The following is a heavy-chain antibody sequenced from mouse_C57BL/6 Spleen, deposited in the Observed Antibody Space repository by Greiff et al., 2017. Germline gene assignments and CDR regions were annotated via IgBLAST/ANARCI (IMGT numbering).Heavy chain of an antibody. CDR3: AREGYGSSYGGFAY. CDR2: INPYNGGT. CDR1: GYTLPDYY. V-gene: IGHV1-19*01. Sequence: EVQLQQSGPVLVKPGASVKMSCKASGYTLPDYYMNWVKQSHGKSLEWIGVINPYNGGTSYNQKFKGKATVTVDKSSSTAYMELNSLTSEDSAVYYCAREGYGSSYGGFAYWGQGLWSLSLQ. D-gene: IGHD1-1*01. J-gene: IGHJ3*01.